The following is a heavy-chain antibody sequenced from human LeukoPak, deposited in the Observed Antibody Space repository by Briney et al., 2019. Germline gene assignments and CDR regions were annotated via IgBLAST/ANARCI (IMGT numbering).Heavy chain of an antibody. CDR1: GFVFSDYW. CDR2: INQHGSQT. V-gene: IGHV3-7*01. CDR3: ARDSTPRYSGYDWVF. Sequence: GGSLRLSCTASGFVFSDYWMSWVRQAPGKGLEWLANINQHGSQTSYVDSVRGRSTVSRDNAKNSLYLQMNSLRADDTAVYYCARDSTPRYSGYDWVFWGRGTLVTVSS. D-gene: IGHD5-12*01. J-gene: IGHJ4*02.